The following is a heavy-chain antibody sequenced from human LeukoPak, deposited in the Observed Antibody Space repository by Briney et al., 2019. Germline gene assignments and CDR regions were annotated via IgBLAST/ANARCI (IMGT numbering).Heavy chain of an antibody. J-gene: IGHJ4*02. CDR2: ISGSGGSA. CDR3: AKTGYCSSTSGRYTYYFDY. V-gene: IGHV3-23*01. D-gene: IGHD2-2*01. CDR1: GFTFSSYA. Sequence: GGSLRLSCAASGFTFSSYAMSWVRQAPGKGLEWVSAISGSGGSAYYADSVKGRFTISRDNSKNTLYLQMNSLRAEDTAVYYCAKTGYCSSTSGRYTYYFDYWGQGTLVTVSS.